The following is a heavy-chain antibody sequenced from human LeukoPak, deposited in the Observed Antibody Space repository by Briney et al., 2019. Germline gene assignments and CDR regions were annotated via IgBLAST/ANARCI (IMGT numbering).Heavy chain of an antibody. J-gene: IGHJ6*03. CDR1: GGSISSYY. D-gene: IGHD2-15*01. V-gene: IGHV4-59*01. CDR2: IYYSGST. CDR3: ARVGGSSFYYYYYMDV. Sequence: PSETLSLTCTVSGGSISSYYWSWIRQPPGKGLEWIGYIYYSGSTNYNPSLKSRVTISVDTSKNQFSLKLSSVTAADTAVYYCARVGGSSFYYYYYMDVWGKGTTVTVSS.